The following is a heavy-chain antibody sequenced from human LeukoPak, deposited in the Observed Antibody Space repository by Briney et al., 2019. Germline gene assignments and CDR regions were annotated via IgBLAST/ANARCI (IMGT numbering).Heavy chain of an antibody. CDR3: ARAGGRYYGAFDI. V-gene: IGHV1-18*01. CDR1: GYTFTNYG. J-gene: IGHJ3*02. CDR2: ISTYNGNT. Sequence: ASVKVSCKASGYTFTNYGINWVRQAPGQGLEWMGWISTYNGNTDYAQKFQGRVTMTTDTSTSTAYMELRSLRSDDTAVYYCARAGGRYYGAFDIWGQGTMVTVSS. D-gene: IGHD1-26*01.